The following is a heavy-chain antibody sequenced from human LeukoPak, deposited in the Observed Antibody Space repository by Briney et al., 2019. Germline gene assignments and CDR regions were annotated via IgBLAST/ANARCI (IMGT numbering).Heavy chain of an antibody. CDR2: IHSSGAT. D-gene: IGHD5-12*01. J-gene: IGHJ4*02. CDR1: GFTGSNNY. CDR3: ARGNLWIMDPSPDY. V-gene: IGHV3-69-1*01. Sequence: GGSLRLSCAASGFTGSNNYVSWVRQAPGMGLEWVSAIHSSGATCYADSVKGRFTISRDNAKNSLYLQMNSLRAEDTAVYYCARGNLWIMDPSPDYWGQGTLVTVSP.